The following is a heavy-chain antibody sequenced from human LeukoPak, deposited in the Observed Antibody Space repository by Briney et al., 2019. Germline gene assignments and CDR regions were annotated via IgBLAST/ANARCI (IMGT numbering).Heavy chain of an antibody. V-gene: IGHV1-2*02. D-gene: IGHD3-9*01. CDR2: INPNSGGT. CDR1: GYTFTGYC. Sequence: ASVKVSCKASGYTFTGYCMHWVRQAPGQGLEWMGWINPNSGGTNYAQKFQGRVTMTRDTSISTAYMELSRLRSDDTAVYYCARERLTRYRYDILTGRNWFDPWGQGTLVTVSS. J-gene: IGHJ5*02. CDR3: ARERLTRYRYDILTGRNWFDP.